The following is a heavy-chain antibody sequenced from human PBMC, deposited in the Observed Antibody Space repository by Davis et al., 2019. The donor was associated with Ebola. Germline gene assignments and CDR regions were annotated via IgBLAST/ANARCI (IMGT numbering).Heavy chain of an antibody. CDR2: IDPSDSYT. J-gene: IGHJ5*02. Sequence: KVSCKGSGYSFTSYWISWVRQMPGKGLEWMGRIDPSDSYTNYSPSFQGHVTISADKSISTAYLQWSSLRASDTAMYYCARHRGWFDPWGQGTLVTVSS. CDR3: ARHRGWFDP. V-gene: IGHV5-10-1*01. CDR1: GYSFTSYW.